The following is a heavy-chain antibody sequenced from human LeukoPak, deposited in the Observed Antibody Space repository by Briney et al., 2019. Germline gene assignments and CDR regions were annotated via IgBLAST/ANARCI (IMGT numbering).Heavy chain of an antibody. D-gene: IGHD3-3*01. CDR2: ISYDGSNK. V-gene: IGHV3-30-3*01. CDR3: ASPPSSAYDFWSGYFDY. Sequence: PGGSLRLSCAASGFTFSSYAMHWVRQAPGKGLEWVAVISYDGSNKYYADSVKGRFTISRDNSKNTLYLQMNSLRAEDTAVYYCASPPSSAYDFWSGYFDYWGQGTLVTVSS. CDR1: GFTFSSYA. J-gene: IGHJ4*02.